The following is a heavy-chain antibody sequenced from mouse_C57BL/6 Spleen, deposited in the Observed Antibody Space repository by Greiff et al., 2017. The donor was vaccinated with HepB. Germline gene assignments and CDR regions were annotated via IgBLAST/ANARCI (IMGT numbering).Heavy chain of an antibody. J-gene: IGHJ4*01. V-gene: IGHV1-81*01. D-gene: IGHD1-1*01. CDR3: ARGSYGSNYYAMDY. Sequence: QVQLKESGAELARPGASVKLSCKASGYTFTSYGISWVKQRTGQGLEWIGEIYPRSGNTYYNEKFKGKATLTADKSSSTAYMELRSLTSEDSAVYFCARGSYGSNYYAMDYWGQGTSVTVSS. CDR2: IYPRSGNT. CDR1: GYTFTSYG.